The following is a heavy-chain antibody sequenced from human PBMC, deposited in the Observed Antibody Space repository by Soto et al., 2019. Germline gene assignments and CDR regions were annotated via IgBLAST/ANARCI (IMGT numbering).Heavy chain of an antibody. CDR3: AKDRQYSSSGYFDY. V-gene: IGHV3-9*01. D-gene: IGHD6-13*01. Sequence: GGSLRLSCAASGFTFDDYAMHWVRQAPGKGLEWVSGISWNSGSIGYADSVKGRFTISRDNAKNSLYLQMNSLRAEDTALYYCAKDRQYSSSGYFDYWGQGTLVTVSS. J-gene: IGHJ4*02. CDR2: ISWNSGSI. CDR1: GFTFDDYA.